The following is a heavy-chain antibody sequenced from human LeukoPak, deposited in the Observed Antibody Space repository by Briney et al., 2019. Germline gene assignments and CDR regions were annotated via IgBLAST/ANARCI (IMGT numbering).Heavy chain of an antibody. CDR1: GFTFSSYS. J-gene: IGHJ3*02. CDR2: ISGSGGST. D-gene: IGHD3-22*01. V-gene: IGHV3-23*01. CDR3: AKSRHYYDSSGTDAFDI. Sequence: TGGSLRLSCAASGFTFSSYSMNWVRQAPGKGLEWVSAISGSGGSTYYADSVKGRFTISRDNSKNTLYLQMNSLRAEDTAVYYCAKSRHYYDSSGTDAFDIWGQGTMVTVSS.